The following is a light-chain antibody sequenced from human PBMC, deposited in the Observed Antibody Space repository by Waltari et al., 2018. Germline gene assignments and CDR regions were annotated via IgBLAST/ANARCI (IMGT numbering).Light chain of an antibody. J-gene: IGKJ5*01. CDR2: DAS. CDR1: QGVSTS. CDR3: QQRSNWPPVT. Sequence: EIVLTQSPATLSLSPGERATLSCKASQGVSTSLTWYQQKPGQAPRLLIFDASNRATGIPARFSGSGSGTDFTLTINSLEPEDFVVYYCQQRSNWPPVTFGQGTRLEIK. V-gene: IGKV3-11*01.